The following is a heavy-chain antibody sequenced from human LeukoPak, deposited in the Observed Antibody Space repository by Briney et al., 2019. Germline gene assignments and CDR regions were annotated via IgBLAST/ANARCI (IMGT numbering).Heavy chain of an antibody. CDR3: AKGAFERFGEPSDY. D-gene: IGHD3-10*01. Sequence: GGSLRLSCAASGFTFSNYAMSWVRQAPGKGLEWVSCISGGGGYTYYADSVKARFAISRDNSKNTLYVQMNSLRAEDTAVYYCAKGAFERFGEPSDYWGQGTLVTVSS. V-gene: IGHV3-23*01. CDR2: ISGGGGYT. J-gene: IGHJ4*02. CDR1: GFTFSNYA.